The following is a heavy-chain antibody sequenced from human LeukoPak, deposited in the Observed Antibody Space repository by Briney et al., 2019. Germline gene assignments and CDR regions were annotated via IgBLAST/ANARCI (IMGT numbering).Heavy chain of an antibody. D-gene: IGHD3-10*01. J-gene: IGHJ4*02. CDR2: IIPIFGTA. V-gene: IGHV1-69*13. Sequence: SVKVSCKASGGTFSSYAISWVRQAPGQGLEWMGGIIPIFGTANYAQKFQGRVTITADESTSTAYMELSSLRSEDTAVYYCAREYYGSGYLDYWGQGTLVTVSS. CDR3: AREYYGSGYLDY. CDR1: GGTFSSYA.